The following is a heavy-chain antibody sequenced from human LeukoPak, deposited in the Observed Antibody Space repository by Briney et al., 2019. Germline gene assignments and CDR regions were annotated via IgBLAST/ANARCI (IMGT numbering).Heavy chain of an antibody. Sequence: HVASVKVSCKASGYTFTSYAMNWVRQAPGQGLEWMGWINPNSGGTNYAQKFQGRVTMTRDTSISTAYMELSRLRSDDTAVYYCARVGVAGIAAANIDYWGQETLVTVSS. D-gene: IGHD6-13*01. CDR2: INPNSGGT. V-gene: IGHV1-2*02. J-gene: IGHJ4*02. CDR1: GYTFTSYA. CDR3: ARVGVAGIAAANIDY.